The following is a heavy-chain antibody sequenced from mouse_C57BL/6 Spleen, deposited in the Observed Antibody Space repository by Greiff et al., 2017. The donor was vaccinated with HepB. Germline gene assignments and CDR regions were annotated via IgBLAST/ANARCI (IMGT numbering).Heavy chain of an antibody. CDR2: ISSGGDYL. J-gene: IGHJ3*01. Sequence: EVKLMESGEGLVKPGGSLKLSCAASGFTFSSYAMSWVRQTPEKRLEWVAYISSGGDYLYYADTVKGRFTISRDNARNTRYLPMSRLKSEDTAMDYCTRGFYYEDRFAYWGQGTLVTVSA. CDR1: GFTFSSYA. D-gene: IGHD2-4*01. CDR3: TRGFYYEDRFAY. V-gene: IGHV5-9-1*02.